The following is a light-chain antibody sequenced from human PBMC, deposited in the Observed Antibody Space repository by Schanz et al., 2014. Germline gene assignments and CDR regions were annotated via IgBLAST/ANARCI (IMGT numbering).Light chain of an antibody. V-gene: IGLV2-14*01. Sequence: QSALTQPASVSGSPGQSITISCTGTSSDVGGYNYVSWYQQHPGEAPKLMMYEVTKRPSGVPDRFSGSKSGTSASLAITGLQAEDEADYYCQSYDSSLSGSKVFGGGTKLTVL. CDR2: EVT. J-gene: IGLJ3*02. CDR1: SSDVGGYNY. CDR3: QSYDSSLSGSKV.